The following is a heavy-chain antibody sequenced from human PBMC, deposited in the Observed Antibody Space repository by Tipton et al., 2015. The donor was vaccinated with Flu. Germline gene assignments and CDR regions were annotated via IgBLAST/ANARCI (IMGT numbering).Heavy chain of an antibody. CDR3: ARVAVAGTPNGAWDY. D-gene: IGHD6-19*01. CDR1: GYSISSGYY. J-gene: IGHJ4*02. CDR2: IYHSGST. Sequence: GLVKPSETLSLTCAVSGYSISSGYYWGWIRQPPGKGLEWIGSIYHSGSTYYNPSLKSRVTISVDTSKNQFSLKLSSVTAADTAVYYCARVAVAGTPNGAWDYWGQGTLVTVSS. V-gene: IGHV4-38-2*01.